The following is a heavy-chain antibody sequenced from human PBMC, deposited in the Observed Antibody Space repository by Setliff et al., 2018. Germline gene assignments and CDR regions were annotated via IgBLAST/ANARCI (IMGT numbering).Heavy chain of an antibody. V-gene: IGHV1-69*13. J-gene: IGHJ6*03. Sequence: SVKVSCKASGYIFSEFYLNWVRQAPGQGLEWMGGIIPIFGTANYAQKFQGRVTITADESTSTAYMELSSLRSEDTAVYYCARGRHPPWSGYPYYYMDVWGKGTTVTVSS. CDR1: GYIFSEFY. CDR3: ARGRHPPWSGYPYYYMDV. D-gene: IGHD3-3*01. CDR2: IIPIFGTA.